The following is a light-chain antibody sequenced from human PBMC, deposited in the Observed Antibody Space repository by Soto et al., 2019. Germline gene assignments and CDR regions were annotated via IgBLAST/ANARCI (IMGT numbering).Light chain of an antibody. CDR1: QSISSW. J-gene: IGKJ1*01. CDR2: DAS. V-gene: IGKV1-5*01. CDR3: QQYNSYPWT. Sequence: DIQMTQSPSTLSASVGDRVTITCRASQSISSWLAWYQQKPGTAPKLLIYDASSLESGDPSRLSGSGSGTEFTRTISSRQPDDFATYYCQQYNSYPWTFGQGTKVEIK.